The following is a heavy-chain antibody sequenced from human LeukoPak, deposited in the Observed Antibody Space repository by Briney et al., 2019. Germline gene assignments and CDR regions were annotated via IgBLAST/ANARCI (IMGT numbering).Heavy chain of an antibody. Sequence: SETLSLTCTVSGGSISTYYWSWIRQPPGKGLEWIGYISYTVTTNYNPSLKSRVTISVDTSKNQFSLKLSSVTAADTAVYYCARVGDWDDLVYWGQGTLVTVSS. D-gene: IGHD1-1*01. CDR2: ISYTVTT. CDR3: ARVGDWDDLVY. CDR1: GGSISTYY. V-gene: IGHV4-59*01. J-gene: IGHJ4*02.